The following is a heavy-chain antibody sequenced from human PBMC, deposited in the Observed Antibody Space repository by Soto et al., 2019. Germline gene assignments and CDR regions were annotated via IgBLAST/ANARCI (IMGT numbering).Heavy chain of an antibody. V-gene: IGHV4-34*01. CDR3: ARRSDQLRRAFDI. D-gene: IGHD4-17*01. CDR1: GGSFSDYY. Sequence: PSETLSLTCSVYGGSFSDYYWSWIRQPPGKGLEWIGEINHSGSTKYNPSLKSRVTISVDTSKNQFSLKLSSVTAADTAVYYCARRSDQLRRAFDIWGQGTMVTVSS. CDR2: INHSGST. J-gene: IGHJ3*02.